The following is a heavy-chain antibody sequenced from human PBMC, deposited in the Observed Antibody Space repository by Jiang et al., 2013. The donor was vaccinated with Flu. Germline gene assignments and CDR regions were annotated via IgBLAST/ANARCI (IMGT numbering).Heavy chain of an antibody. CDR3: ARHPPPRHSESPTFDY. Sequence: LLKPSETLSLTCTVSGASISSGGYYWGWIRQPPGKGLEWIGGIYYSETISYSGTTYYNPSVESRVTISVDTSKNQFSLKLSSVTAADTAVYYCARHPPPRHSESPTFDYWGQGTLVTVSS. J-gene: IGHJ4*02. D-gene: IGHD1-26*01. V-gene: IGHV4-39*01. CDR1: GASISSGGYY. CDR2: IYYSETISYSGTT.